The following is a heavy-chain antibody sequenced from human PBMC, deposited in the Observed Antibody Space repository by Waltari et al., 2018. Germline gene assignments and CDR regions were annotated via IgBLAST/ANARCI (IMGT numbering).Heavy chain of an antibody. V-gene: IGHV4-59*01. D-gene: IGHD2-15*01. CDR3: ARDTTHYAFDI. J-gene: IGHJ3*02. CDR1: GGSISSYY. Sequence: QVQLQESGPGLVKPSETLSLTCTVSGGSISSYYWSWIRQPPGKGLEWIGYIYYSGSTNYNPSLKSRVTISVDTSKNQFSLKLSSVTAADTAVYYCARDTTHYAFDIWGQGTMVTVSS. CDR2: IYYSGST.